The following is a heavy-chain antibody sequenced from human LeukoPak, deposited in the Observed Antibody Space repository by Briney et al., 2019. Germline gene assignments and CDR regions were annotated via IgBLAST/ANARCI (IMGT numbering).Heavy chain of an antibody. J-gene: IGHJ4*02. V-gene: IGHV4-4*07. CDR3: AREGYCSSTSCYVRY. CDR1: GGSISSYY. Sequence: SESLSLSRTLSGGSISSYYWSWIRQTAGKGLEWIGRIYTSGSSSYNPSLKSRVTRSVDTSKNQFSLKLSSVAAADTAVYYCAREGYCSSTSCYVRYWGQGTLVTVSS. CDR2: IYTSGSS. D-gene: IGHD2-2*01.